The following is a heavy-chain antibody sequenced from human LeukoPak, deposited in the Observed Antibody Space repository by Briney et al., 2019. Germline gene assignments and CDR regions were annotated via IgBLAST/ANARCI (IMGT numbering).Heavy chain of an antibody. Sequence: GGSLRLSCTASGFTLNTNYMNWVRQVPGKGLEWVSVIYAGGNTYYADSVKERFTISRDNSRNTLYLQMNSLRGDDTAVYYCAREVYSSTWFDLWGQGTLVTVSS. D-gene: IGHD6-13*01. V-gene: IGHV3-66*01. CDR1: GFTLNTNY. CDR3: AREVYSSTWFDL. CDR2: IYAGGNT. J-gene: IGHJ4*02.